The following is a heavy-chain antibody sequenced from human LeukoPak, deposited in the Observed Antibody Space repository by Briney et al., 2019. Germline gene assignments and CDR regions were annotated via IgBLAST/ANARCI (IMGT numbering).Heavy chain of an antibody. CDR3: TTGLARVAVAGTITDY. CDR1: GFTFSNAW. CDR2: VKSKTDGGTT. Sequence: SGGSLRLSCAASGFTFSNAWMSWVRQAPGKGLEWVGRVKSKTDGGTTDYAAPVKGRFTISRDDSKNTLYLQMNSLKTEDTAVYYCTTGLARVAVAGTITDYWGQGTLVTVSS. J-gene: IGHJ4*02. V-gene: IGHV3-15*01. D-gene: IGHD6-19*01.